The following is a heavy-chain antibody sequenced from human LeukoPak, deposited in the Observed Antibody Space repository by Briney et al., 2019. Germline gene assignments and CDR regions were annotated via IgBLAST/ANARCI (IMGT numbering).Heavy chain of an antibody. CDR3: ARGLGYSYDLGY. V-gene: IGHV4-39*07. CDR2: IYYSGST. D-gene: IGHD5-18*01. Sequence: SETLSLTCTVSGGSISSSSYYWGWIRQPPGKGLEWIGSIYYSGSTYYNPSLKSRVTISVDTSKNQFSLKLSSVTAADTAVYYCARGLGYSYDLGYWGQGTLVTVSS. CDR1: GGSISSSSYY. J-gene: IGHJ4*02.